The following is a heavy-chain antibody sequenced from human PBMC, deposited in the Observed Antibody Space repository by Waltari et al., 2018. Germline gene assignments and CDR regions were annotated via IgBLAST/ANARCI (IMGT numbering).Heavy chain of an antibody. CDR2: FDPEDGKK. CDR1: GYTLTELS. J-gene: IGHJ4*02. Sequence: QVQLVQSGAEVKKPGASVKVSCKVSGYTLTELSMHWVRQAPGKGLEWMGGFDPEDGKKIYAQKFHGRVTMTEDTSTDTAYMELSSLRSEDTAVYYCATDYTIFGVMDYWGQGTLVTVSS. CDR3: ATDYTIFGVMDY. V-gene: IGHV1-24*01. D-gene: IGHD3-3*01.